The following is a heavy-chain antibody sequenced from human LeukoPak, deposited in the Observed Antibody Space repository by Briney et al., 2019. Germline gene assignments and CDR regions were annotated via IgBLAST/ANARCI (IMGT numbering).Heavy chain of an antibody. CDR2: IITDGSYT. Sequence: GGPLRLSCAASGFTFSSYWMHWVRQAPGKGLVWVSRIITDGSYTSYADSVKGRFTISRDNAKNTLYLQMNSLRAEDTAVYYCAREDVDITVAASGAFDIWGQGTMVTVSS. CDR3: AREDVDITVAASGAFDI. CDR1: GFTFSSYW. J-gene: IGHJ3*02. V-gene: IGHV3-74*01. D-gene: IGHD6-19*01.